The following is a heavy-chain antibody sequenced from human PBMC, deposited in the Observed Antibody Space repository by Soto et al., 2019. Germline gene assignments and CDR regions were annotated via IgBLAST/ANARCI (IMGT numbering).Heavy chain of an antibody. V-gene: IGHV3-30-3*01. CDR1: GFTFSGYA. J-gene: IGHJ4*02. D-gene: IGHD6-19*01. CDR2: ISYDGSNK. Sequence: GSLRLSCAASGFTFSGYAMHWVRQAPGKGLEWVAVISYDGSNKYYADSVKGRFTISRDNSKNTLYLQMNSLRAEDTAVYYCARDGYSSGWSIPPFDYWGQGTLVTVSS. CDR3: ARDGYSSGWSIPPFDY.